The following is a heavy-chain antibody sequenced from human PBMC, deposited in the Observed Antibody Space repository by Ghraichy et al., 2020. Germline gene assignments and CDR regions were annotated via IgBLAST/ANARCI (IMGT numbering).Heavy chain of an antibody. V-gene: IGHV4-4*02. CDR2: IYHSGST. D-gene: IGHD2-2*01. Sequence: SETLSLTCAVSGGSISSSNWWSWVRQPPGKGLEWIGEIYHSGSTNYNPSLKCRVTISVDKSKNQFSLKLSSVTAADTAVYYCARDIGSRFCSSTSCSNYYDYGMDVWRQAATVTVSS. CDR1: GGSISSSNW. CDR3: ARDIGSRFCSSTSCSNYYDYGMDV. J-gene: IGHJ6*02.